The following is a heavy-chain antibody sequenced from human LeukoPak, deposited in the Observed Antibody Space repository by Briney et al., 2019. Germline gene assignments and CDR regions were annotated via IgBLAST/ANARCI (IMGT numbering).Heavy chain of an antibody. CDR3: ARERQDTVIHSGAFDI. CDR2: IANDESHT. D-gene: IGHD2-21*02. CDR1: GFIFSNYF. V-gene: IGHV3-30-3*01. Sequence: GRSLRLSCAASGFIFSNYFMHWVRQAPGKGLEWVADIANDESHTFHAESVKGRFTISRDNSRNTLYLQMNSLRVDDTAVYYCARERQDTVIHSGAFDIWGQGTMVTVSS. J-gene: IGHJ3*02.